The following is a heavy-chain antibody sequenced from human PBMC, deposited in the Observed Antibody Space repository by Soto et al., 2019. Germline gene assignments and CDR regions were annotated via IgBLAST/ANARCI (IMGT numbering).Heavy chain of an antibody. J-gene: IGHJ5*02. Sequence: KTSETLSLSCTVPVDSISSVDHYWSWIRKPPGKGLEWMVYIYHSVSTHYNPSLNSRLTISIDTSTNRFSLNLTSVTAADLAVYFCVSLSWETQNNLFGPCDKRSLRTVS. CDR2: IYHSVST. CDR3: VSLSWETQNNLFGP. V-gene: IGHV4-30-4*01. CDR1: VDSISSVDHY. D-gene: IGHD1-26*01.